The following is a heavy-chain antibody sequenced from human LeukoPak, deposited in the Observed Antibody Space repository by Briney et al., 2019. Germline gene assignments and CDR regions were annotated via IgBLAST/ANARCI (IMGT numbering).Heavy chain of an antibody. Sequence: PGGSLRLSCAASGFTFSSYNMNWVRQAPGKGLEWISYITTSSDEIYYADSVKGQFTISRDNARNSLYLQMNSLRGDDTAVYYCAKDVGKWESLHFFDYWGQGTLVTVSS. J-gene: IGHJ4*02. V-gene: IGHV3-48*01. CDR2: ITTSSDEI. D-gene: IGHD1-26*01. CDR3: AKDVGKWESLHFFDY. CDR1: GFTFSSYN.